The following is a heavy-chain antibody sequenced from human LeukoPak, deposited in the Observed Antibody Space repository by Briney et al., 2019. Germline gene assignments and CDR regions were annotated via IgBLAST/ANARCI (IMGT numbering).Heavy chain of an antibody. J-gene: IGHJ4*02. D-gene: IGHD3-22*01. V-gene: IGHV3-21*01. Sequence: GGSLRLSCAASGFTFSSYSMNWVRQAPGKGLEWVSSISSSSSYIYYADSVKGRFTISRDNAKNSLYLQMNSLRAEDTAVYYCARETYYYDSSGYPDYWGQGTLVNVSS. CDR3: ARETYYYDSSGYPDY. CDR1: GFTFSSYS. CDR2: ISSSSSYI.